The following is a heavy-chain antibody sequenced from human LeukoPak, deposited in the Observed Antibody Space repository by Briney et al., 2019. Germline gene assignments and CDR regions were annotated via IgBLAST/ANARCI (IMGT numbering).Heavy chain of an antibody. J-gene: IGHJ6*02. V-gene: IGHV1-2*02. CDR1: GYTFTGYY. CDR2: INPNSGGT. CDR3: ARLWFGELSTYYYYYGMDV. Sequence: ASVKVSCKASGYTFTGYYMHWVRQAPGQGLEWMGWINPNSGGTNYAQKFQGRVTMTRNTSISTAYMELSSLRSEDTAVYYCARLWFGELSTYYYYYGMDVWGQGTTVTVSS. D-gene: IGHD3-10*01.